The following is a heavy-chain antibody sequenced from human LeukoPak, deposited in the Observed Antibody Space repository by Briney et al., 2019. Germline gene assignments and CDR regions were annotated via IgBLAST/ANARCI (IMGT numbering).Heavy chain of an antibody. Sequence: GGSLRLSCAVSGFTFRDYGMHWVRQAPGKGLEWVALIWHDGSHRYYADSVKGRITISRDDSKNTLYLQMNSLRAEDTAMYYCARDDILTGYTIDYWGQGTLVTVSS. V-gene: IGHV3-33*01. CDR3: ARDDILTGYTIDY. CDR1: GFTFRDYG. CDR2: IWHDGSHR. D-gene: IGHD3-9*01. J-gene: IGHJ4*02.